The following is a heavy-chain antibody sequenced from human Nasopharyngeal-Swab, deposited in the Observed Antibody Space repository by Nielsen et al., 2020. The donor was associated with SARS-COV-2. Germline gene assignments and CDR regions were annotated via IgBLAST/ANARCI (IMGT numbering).Heavy chain of an antibody. Sequence: SLKIPCAASGFTFSSYGMHLVRQAPGKGLESVAVISYDGSNKYYADSVKGRFTISRDNSKNTLYLQMNSLRDEDTALYYCANLYSSGWSYGMDVWGQGTTVTVSS. CDR2: ISYDGSNK. D-gene: IGHD6-19*01. CDR3: ANLYSSGWSYGMDV. V-gene: IGHV3-30*18. CDR1: GFTFSSYG. J-gene: IGHJ6*02.